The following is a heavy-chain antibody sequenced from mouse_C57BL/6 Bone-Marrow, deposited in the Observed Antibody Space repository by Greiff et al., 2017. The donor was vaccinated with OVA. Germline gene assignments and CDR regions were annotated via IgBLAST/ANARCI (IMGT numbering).Heavy chain of an antibody. D-gene: IGHD1-1*01. V-gene: IGHV7-3*01. CDR2: IRNKANGYTT. Sequence: EVQLVESGGGLVQPGGSLSLSCAASGFTFTDYYMSWVRQPPGTALEWLGFIRNKANGYTTEYSASVKGRFTISRDNSQSILYLQMNALRAEDSATYYCARLLVYFDYWGQGTTLTVSS. CDR1: GFTFTDYY. J-gene: IGHJ2*01. CDR3: ARLLVYFDY.